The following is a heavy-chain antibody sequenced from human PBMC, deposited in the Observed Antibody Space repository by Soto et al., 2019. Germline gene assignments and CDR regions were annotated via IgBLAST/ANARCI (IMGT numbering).Heavy chain of an antibody. CDR3: ARGGGYCSSTSCYTADY. Sequence: SVKVSCKASGGTFSSYAISWVRQAPGQGLEWMGGIIPIFGTANYAQKFQGRVTITADESTSTAYMELSSLRSEDTAVYYCARGGGYCSSTSCYTADYWGQGTLVTVSS. CDR1: GGTFSSYA. V-gene: IGHV1-69*13. CDR2: IIPIFGTA. D-gene: IGHD2-2*02. J-gene: IGHJ4*02.